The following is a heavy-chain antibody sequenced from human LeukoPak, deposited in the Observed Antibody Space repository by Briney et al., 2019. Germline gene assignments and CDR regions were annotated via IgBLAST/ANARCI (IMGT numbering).Heavy chain of an antibody. CDR1: AYTFTNYG. Sequence: ASVKVSCKASAYTFTNYGISWVRQAPGQGLEWMGWISAYNGNTNYAQKLQGRVTMTTDTSTSTAYMELRSLRSDDTAVYYCARDADDTEYSSGWPFFDYWGQGTLVTVSS. V-gene: IGHV1-18*04. CDR2: ISAYNGNT. D-gene: IGHD6-19*01. CDR3: ARDADDTEYSSGWPFFDY. J-gene: IGHJ4*02.